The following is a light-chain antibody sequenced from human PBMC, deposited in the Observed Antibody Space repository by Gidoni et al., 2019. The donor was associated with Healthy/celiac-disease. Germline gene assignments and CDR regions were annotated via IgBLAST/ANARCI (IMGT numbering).Light chain of an antibody. Sequence: EIVLTQSPATLSLSPGERATLSCRASQSVSSYLAWYQQKPGQAPRILIYDASNRATGIPARFSGSGYGTDFTLTISSLEPEDFAVYYCQQRSNWPPFTFGPGTKVEIK. CDR3: QQRSNWPPFT. J-gene: IGKJ3*01. V-gene: IGKV3-11*01. CDR2: DAS. CDR1: QSVSSY.